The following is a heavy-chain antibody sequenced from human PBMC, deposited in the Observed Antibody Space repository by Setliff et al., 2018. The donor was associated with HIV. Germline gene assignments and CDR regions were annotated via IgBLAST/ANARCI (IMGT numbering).Heavy chain of an antibody. CDR3: ARTYYYGSGSSNWFDP. Sequence: SETLSLTCTVSGGSISITTYYWGWIRQPPGKGLEWIGSIYYSWSTYYNPPLKSRVTISVDTSKNQFSLKLSSVTAADTAVYYCARTYYYGSGSSNWFDPWGQGTLVTVSS. CDR2: IYYSWST. D-gene: IGHD3-10*01. V-gene: IGHV4-39*01. J-gene: IGHJ5*02. CDR1: GGSISITTYY.